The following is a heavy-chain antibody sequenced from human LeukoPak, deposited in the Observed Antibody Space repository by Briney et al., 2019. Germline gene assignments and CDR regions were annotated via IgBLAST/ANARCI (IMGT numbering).Heavy chain of an antibody. V-gene: IGHV3-21*01. CDR2: ISSSSSYI. CDR3: ARDLQSVPQGAFDI. J-gene: IGHJ3*02. CDR1: GFTLSSYS. Sequence: SGGSLRLSCAASGFTLSSYSMNWVRQAPGKGLEWVSSISSSSSYIYYADSVKGRFTISRDNAKNSLYLQMNSLRAEDTAVYYCARDLQSVPQGAFDIWGQGTMVTVSS. D-gene: IGHD4-11*01.